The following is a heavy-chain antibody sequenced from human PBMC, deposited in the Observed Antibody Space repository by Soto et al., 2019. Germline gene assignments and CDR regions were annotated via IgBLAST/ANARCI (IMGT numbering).Heavy chain of an antibody. CDR1: GGSFIDYS. CDR2: INHSGSA. V-gene: IGHV4-34*01. CDR3: ARVSDY. Sequence: QVLLQQWGAGRLKPSETLSLTCAVYGGSFIDYSWGWIRQSPGTGLEWIGEINHSGSANYNPSLKSRATISVDTSKNQFSLKLYSVTAAAAAVYYCARVSDYWRQGTLVTVSS. J-gene: IGHJ4*02.